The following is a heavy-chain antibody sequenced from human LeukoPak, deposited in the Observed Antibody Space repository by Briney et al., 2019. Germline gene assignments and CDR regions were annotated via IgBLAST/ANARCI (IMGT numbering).Heavy chain of an antibody. D-gene: IGHD2-15*01. V-gene: IGHV1-18*01. Sequence: ASVTVSFTASGYTFTSYGISWVRQAPGQGLEWMGWISAYNGNTNYAQKLQGRVTMTTDTSTSTAYMELRSLRSDDTAVYYCAREAPRIVVVVAATQYYGMDVWGQGTTVTVSS. J-gene: IGHJ6*02. CDR1: GYTFTSYG. CDR3: AREAPRIVVVVAATQYYGMDV. CDR2: ISAYNGNT.